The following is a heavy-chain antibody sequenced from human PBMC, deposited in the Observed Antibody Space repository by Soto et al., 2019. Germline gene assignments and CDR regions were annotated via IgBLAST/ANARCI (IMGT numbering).Heavy chain of an antibody. D-gene: IGHD2-15*01. Sequence: EVQLVESGGGLVKPGGSLRLSCAASGFTFSSYTMNWVRQAPGKGLEWVSSISSGSTYINYADSVKGRFTISRDNAKNSLFLQMNSLRAEDTAVYYCARVRCSGGTCYRIDYWGQGTLVTVSS. V-gene: IGHV3-21*01. CDR2: ISSGSTYI. CDR3: ARVRCSGGTCYRIDY. J-gene: IGHJ4*02. CDR1: GFTFSSYT.